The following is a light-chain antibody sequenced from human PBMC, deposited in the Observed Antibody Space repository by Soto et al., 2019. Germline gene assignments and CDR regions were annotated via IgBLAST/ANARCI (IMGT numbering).Light chain of an antibody. CDR3: QQSGRAFT. V-gene: IGKV3-20*01. CDR2: GAS. J-gene: IGKJ2*01. Sequence: EIVLTQSPGTLSLSPGERATLSCRASQSVSSSYLAWYQQKPGQAPRLLIYGASSRATGIPDRFSGSGSGTDFTLTISRLEPEDVAGYYCQQSGRAFTFCQGNKRESK. CDR1: QSVSSSY.